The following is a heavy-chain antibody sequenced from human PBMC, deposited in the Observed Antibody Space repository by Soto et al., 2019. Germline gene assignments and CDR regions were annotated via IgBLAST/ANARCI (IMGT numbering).Heavy chain of an antibody. V-gene: IGHV3-11*05. J-gene: IGHJ6*02. CDR2: IDSSAKYT. Sequence: GGALILSFEPSGFIFRDYYMAGFRQAPGKGLEWLSYIDSSAKYTNYADSVKGRFTISRDNAKNSLYLQMNSLTADHTAVYYCAREYYYTMDAWGQGTMVTVS. CDR1: GFIFRDYY. CDR3: AREYYYTMDA.